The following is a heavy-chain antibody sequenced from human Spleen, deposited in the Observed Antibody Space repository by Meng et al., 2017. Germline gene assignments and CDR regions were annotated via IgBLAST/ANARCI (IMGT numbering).Heavy chain of an antibody. Sequence: GESLKISCAASGFTFSSYDMHWVRQATGKGLEWVSAIGTAGDTYYPGSVKGRFTISRENAKNSLYLQMNSLRAEDTALYHCARECMYGARLVLRCYGMDVWGQGTTVTVSS. J-gene: IGHJ6*02. CDR3: ARECMYGARLVLRCYGMDV. V-gene: IGHV3-13*01. CDR2: IGTAGDT. CDR1: GFTFSSYD. D-gene: IGHD3-10*02.